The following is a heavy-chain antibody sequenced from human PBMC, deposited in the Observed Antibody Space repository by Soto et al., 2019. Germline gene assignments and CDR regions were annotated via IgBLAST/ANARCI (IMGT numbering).Heavy chain of an antibody. Sequence: GASVKVSCKASGYTFTSYGISWVRQAPGQGLEWMGWISAYNGNTNYAQKLQGRVTMTTDTSTSTAYMELRSLRSEDTAENYNTGDPPPRITIFGVVIGGMDVWGQGTTVTVSS. V-gene: IGHV1-18*01. CDR1: GYTFTSYG. J-gene: IGHJ6*02. CDR2: ISAYNGNT. D-gene: IGHD3-3*01. CDR3: TGDPPPRITIFGVVIGGMDV.